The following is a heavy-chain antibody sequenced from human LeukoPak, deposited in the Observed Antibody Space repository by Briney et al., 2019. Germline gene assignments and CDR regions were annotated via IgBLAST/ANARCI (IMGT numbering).Heavy chain of an antibody. J-gene: IGHJ4*02. D-gene: IGHD6-19*01. CDR2: IYHSGST. Sequence: PSQTLSLTCAVSGCSISSGGYSWSWIRQPPGKGLEWIGYIYHSGSTYYNPSLKSRVTISVDRSKNQFSLKLSSVTAADTAVYYCARVSSGWIIDYWGQGTLVTVSS. CDR1: GCSISSGGYS. CDR3: ARVSSGWIIDY. V-gene: IGHV4-30-2*01.